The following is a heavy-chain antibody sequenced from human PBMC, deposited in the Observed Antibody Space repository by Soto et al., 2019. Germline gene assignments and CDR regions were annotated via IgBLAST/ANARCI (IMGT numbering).Heavy chain of an antibody. V-gene: IGHV4-31*03. CDR3: ARQGQSVVDLTYYYYGLDV. CDR2: IYYSGST. J-gene: IGHJ6*02. CDR1: GGSISSGGYH. Sequence: LSLTCTVSGGSISSGGYHWSWIRQHPGKGLEWIGYIYYSGSTYYNPSLKSRVTISVDTSKNQFSLKLNSVTAADTAVYYCARQGQSVVDLTYYYYGLDVWGQGTTDTVSS. D-gene: IGHD3-9*01.